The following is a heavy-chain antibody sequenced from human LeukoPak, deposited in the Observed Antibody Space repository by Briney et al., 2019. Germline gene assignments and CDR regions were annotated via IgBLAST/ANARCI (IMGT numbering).Heavy chain of an antibody. CDR2: ISGSGGST. V-gene: IGHV3-23*01. J-gene: IGHJ4*03. CDR3: AKDSGLRPTYYYDSSGLFDY. CDR1: GFTFSSYA. Sequence: GGSLRLSCAASGFTFSSYAMSWVRQAPGKGLEWVSAISGSGGSTYYADSVKGRFTISRDNSKNTLYLQMNSLRAEDTAVYYCAKDSGLRPTYYYDSSGLFDYWGQGTLVTVSS. D-gene: IGHD3-22*01.